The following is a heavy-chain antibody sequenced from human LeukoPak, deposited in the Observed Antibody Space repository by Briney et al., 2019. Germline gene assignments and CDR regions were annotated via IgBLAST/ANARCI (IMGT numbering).Heavy chain of an antibody. D-gene: IGHD3-22*01. J-gene: IGHJ3*01. Sequence: PSETLSLTCAVSGGSISSTSYYWAWIRQPPGKGLEWIGTIYYSGSTYHNPSLKSRVTMSVDTSRNQFSLKLSSVDAADTAVYYCAKAGVRYFDSSGLYAFDFWGQGTAVTVSS. CDR1: GGSISSTSYY. CDR2: IYYSGST. CDR3: AKAGVRYFDSSGLYAFDF. V-gene: IGHV4-39*01.